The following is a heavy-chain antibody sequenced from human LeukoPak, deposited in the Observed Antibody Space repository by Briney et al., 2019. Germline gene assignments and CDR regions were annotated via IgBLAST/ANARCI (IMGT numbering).Heavy chain of an antibody. D-gene: IGHD1-7*01. V-gene: IGHV3-30-3*01. CDR1: GFTFSSYA. CDR3: ARGKELELRGPFDY. Sequence: GGSLRLSCAASGFTFSSYAMDWVRQAPGKGLEWVAVISYDGSNKYYADSVKGRFTISRDNSKNTLYLQMNSLRAEDTAVYYCARGKELELRGPFDYWGQGTLVTVSS. CDR2: ISYDGSNK. J-gene: IGHJ4*02.